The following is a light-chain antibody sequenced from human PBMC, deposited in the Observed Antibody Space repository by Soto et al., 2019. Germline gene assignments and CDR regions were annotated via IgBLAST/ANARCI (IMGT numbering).Light chain of an antibody. J-gene: IGKJ1*01. V-gene: IGKV3-20*01. CDR3: QQYGGSPGT. CDR1: QSVPGSS. CDR2: GAS. Sequence: EIVLTQSPGTLSLFPGERATLSCRASQSVPGSSLAWYQQRPGQAPSLLIYGASNRVTGIPDRFSGSGSGTDFTLTITRLEPEDFAVYYCQQYGGSPGTFGQGTKVDIK.